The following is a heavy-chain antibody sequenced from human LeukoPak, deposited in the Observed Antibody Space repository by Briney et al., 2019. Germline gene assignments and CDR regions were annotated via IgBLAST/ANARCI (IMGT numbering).Heavy chain of an antibody. CDR1: GYTFTSYY. Sequence: SVKVSCKTSGYTFTSYYIHWVRQAPGQGLEWMGRINPVNGGTNYAQKFQGRVTVTRDTSISTAYMELSSLISDDTAVYYCTRDYGENAHDYWGQGTLVTVSS. D-gene: IGHD4-17*01. J-gene: IGHJ4*02. CDR3: TRDYGENAHDY. V-gene: IGHV1-2*06. CDR2: INPVNGGT.